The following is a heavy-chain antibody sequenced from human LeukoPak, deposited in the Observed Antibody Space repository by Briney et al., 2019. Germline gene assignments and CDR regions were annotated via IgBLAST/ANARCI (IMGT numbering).Heavy chain of an antibody. CDR3: AHTGSAHGDDWFDP. CDR1: GFSLNSSGVG. Sequence: ESGPTLVNPTETLTLTSTFSGFSLNSSGVGVGWIRQPPGKALEWLALISRDDDKRYSPSLKSRLSITKDTAKNQVVLTLANLDPVDTATYYCAHTGSAHGDDWFDPWGQGTLVTVSS. V-gene: IGHV2-5*02. CDR2: ISRDDDK. D-gene: IGHD7-27*01. J-gene: IGHJ5*02.